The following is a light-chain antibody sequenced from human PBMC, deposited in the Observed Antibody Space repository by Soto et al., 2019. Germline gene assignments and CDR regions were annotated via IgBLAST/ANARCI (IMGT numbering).Light chain of an antibody. Sequence: DIQMTQSPSTLSASVGDRVTITCRASQSISSWLAWYQQKPGKAPKLLIYDASSLESGVPSRFSGSGSGTEFTLTISSLQPDDFATYYCQQYETYFKTFGQGTEVEIK. CDR3: QQYETYFKT. V-gene: IGKV1-5*01. CDR2: DAS. J-gene: IGKJ1*01. CDR1: QSISSW.